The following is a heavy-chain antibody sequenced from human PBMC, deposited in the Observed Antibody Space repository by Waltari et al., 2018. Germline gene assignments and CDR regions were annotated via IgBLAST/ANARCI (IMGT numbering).Heavy chain of an antibody. D-gene: IGHD4-4*01. V-gene: IGHV4-61*02. Sequence: QVQLQESGPGLVKPSQTLSLTCTVSGGSISSGSYYWSWIRQPAGKGLEWIGRIYTSGSTNSHPSLKSRVTISVDTSKNQFSLKLSSVTAADTAVYYCAREVATVTTFYYYYMDVWGKGTTVTVSS. CDR1: GGSISSGSYY. CDR3: AREVATVTTFYYYYMDV. J-gene: IGHJ6*03. CDR2: IYTSGST.